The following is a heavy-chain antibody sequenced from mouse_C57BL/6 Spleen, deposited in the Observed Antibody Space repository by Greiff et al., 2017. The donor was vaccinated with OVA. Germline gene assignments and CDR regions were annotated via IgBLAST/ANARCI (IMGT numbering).Heavy chain of an antibody. J-gene: IGHJ2*01. V-gene: IGHV5-15*01. CDR2: ISNLAYSI. Sequence: EVMLVESGGGLVQPGGSLKLSCAASGFTFSDYGMAWVRQAPRKGPEWVAFISNLAYSIYYADTVTGRVTISRENAKNTLYLEMSSLRSEDTAMYYCARRGANWDYFDYWGQGTTLTVSS. D-gene: IGHD4-1*01. CDR3: ARRGANWDYFDY. CDR1: GFTFSDYG.